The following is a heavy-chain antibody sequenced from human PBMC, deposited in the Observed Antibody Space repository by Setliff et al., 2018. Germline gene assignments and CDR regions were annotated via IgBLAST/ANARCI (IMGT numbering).Heavy chain of an antibody. Sequence: LSLTCSVSGGSISRSSYYWTWIRQPPGKGLEWIASIYYDGRTFAHPSLKSRVSISADTSMNHFSLRMTSVSAADTAVYYCAKEHVVISFVTNTHHHYGMDVWGQGATVTVSS. D-gene: IGHD2-8*01. J-gene: IGHJ6*02. CDR3: AKEHVVISFVTNTHHHYGMDV. V-gene: IGHV4-39*02. CDR2: IYYDGRT. CDR1: GGSISRSSYY.